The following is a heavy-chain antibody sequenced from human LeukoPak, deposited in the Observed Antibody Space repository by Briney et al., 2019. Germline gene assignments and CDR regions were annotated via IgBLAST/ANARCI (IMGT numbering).Heavy chain of an antibody. Sequence: SMKVSCKASGGIFNTSGISWVRQATGQRPDWMAGIIPKFGITYYAEKFQGRVTITADESTTTVYMGLISLRSEDTALYYCARPRGCTRVDSLDDAFDIWGQGTMVTVSS. CDR2: IIPKFGIT. D-gene: IGHD2-8*01. CDR1: GGIFNTSG. CDR3: ARPRGCTRVDSLDDAFDI. V-gene: IGHV1-69*01. J-gene: IGHJ3*02.